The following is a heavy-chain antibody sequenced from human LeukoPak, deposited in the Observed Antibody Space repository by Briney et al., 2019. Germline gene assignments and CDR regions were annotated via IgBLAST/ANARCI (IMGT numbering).Heavy chain of an antibody. V-gene: IGHV4-4*07. D-gene: IGHD2-21*02. CDR3: ARDSTASSPWYFDL. CDR2: MYITGNT. CDR1: GGSISIYY. J-gene: IGHJ2*01. Sequence: SETLSLTCTVSGGSISIYYWSWIRQPAGKGLEWIGRMYITGNTNYNPSLKSRVTMSLDTSKNHFSLKLSSVTAADTAVYYCARDSTASSPWYFDLWGRGTLVTVSS.